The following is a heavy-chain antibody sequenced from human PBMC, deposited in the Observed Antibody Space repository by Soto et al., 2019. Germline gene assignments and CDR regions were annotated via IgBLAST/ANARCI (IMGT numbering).Heavy chain of an antibody. CDR1: GFTFTSYA. Sequence: EVQLLESGGGLVQPGGSLRLSCIASGFTFTSYAMNWVRQAPGKGPEWVSGISTSGGSTYYAASVKGRFTISRDNSKNTLYLHMSSLRADDTALYYCAKDPNGNYVGAFDMRGQGTMVTVSS. J-gene: IGHJ3*02. V-gene: IGHV3-23*01. CDR2: ISTSGGST. CDR3: AKDPNGNYVGAFDM. D-gene: IGHD4-17*01.